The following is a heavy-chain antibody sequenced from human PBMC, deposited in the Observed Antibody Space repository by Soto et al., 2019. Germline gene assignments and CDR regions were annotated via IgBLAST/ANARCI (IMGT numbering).Heavy chain of an antibody. CDR1: GFSFSHHW. V-gene: IGHV3-7*05. CDR3: IPRGD. Sequence: EVQVVESGGGLVQPGGSLRLSCAASGFSFSHHWMTWVRQAPGKGLEWVASLNQDGSEIYYVDSAKGRFTISRDNAKNSLYLQINVLRAEDTAVYYSIPRGDWGQGTLVSVSS. D-gene: IGHD3-16*01. J-gene: IGHJ1*01. CDR2: LNQDGSEI.